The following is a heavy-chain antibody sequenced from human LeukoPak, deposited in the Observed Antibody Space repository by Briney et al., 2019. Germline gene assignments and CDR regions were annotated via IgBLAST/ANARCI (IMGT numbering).Heavy chain of an antibody. D-gene: IGHD2-2*01. CDR1: GFTFSSYA. CDR2: ISYDGSNK. CDR3: ARDFGSSTYYYYYMDV. J-gene: IGHJ6*03. Sequence: GGSLRLSCAASGFTFSSYAMHWVRQAPGKGLEWVAVISYDGSNKYYADSVKGRFTISRDNSKNTLYLQMNSLRAEDTAVYYCARDFGSSTYYYYYMDVWGKGTTVTVSS. V-gene: IGHV3-30-3*01.